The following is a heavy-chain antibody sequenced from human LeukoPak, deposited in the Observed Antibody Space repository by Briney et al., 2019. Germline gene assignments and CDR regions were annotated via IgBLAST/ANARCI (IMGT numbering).Heavy chain of an antibody. J-gene: IGHJ4*02. Sequence: GGSLRLSCAASGFTFSSYAMSWVRQAPGKGLEWVSAISGSGGSTYYADSVKGRLTISRENYKNTLYLQMNSLTAEDTAVYSCAKVIVGGAFDYWGQGTLVTASS. V-gene: IGHV3-23*01. CDR3: AKVIVGGAFDY. CDR2: ISGSGGST. D-gene: IGHD1-26*01. CDR1: GFTFSSYA.